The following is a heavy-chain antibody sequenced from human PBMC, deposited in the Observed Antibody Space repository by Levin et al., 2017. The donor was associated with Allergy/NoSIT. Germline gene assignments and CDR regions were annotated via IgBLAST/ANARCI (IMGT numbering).Heavy chain of an antibody. CDR2: IGGGGGST. V-gene: IGHV3-23*01. CDR1: GFTFSSSV. Sequence: GGSLRLSCAASGFTFSSSVMSWVRQAPGKGLEWVSSIGGGGGSTYYADSVKGRFTISRDNSKNTLYLQMTSLRAEDTAVYYCAKGNGRITILGLVTNYLMVDSWGRGTLVTVSS. J-gene: IGHJ4*02. D-gene: IGHD3-3*01. CDR3: AKGNGRITILGLVTNYLMVDS.